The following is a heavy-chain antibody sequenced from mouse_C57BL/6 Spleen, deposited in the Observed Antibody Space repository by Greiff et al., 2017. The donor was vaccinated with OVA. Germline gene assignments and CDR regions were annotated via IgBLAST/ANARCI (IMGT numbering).Heavy chain of an antibody. CDR2: IDPEDGDT. D-gene: IGHD2-5*01. CDR1: GFNIKDYY. CDR3: TTNGIYYSNYGGYYFDY. V-gene: IGHV14-1*01. Sequence: EVQLQQSGAELVRPGASVKLSCTASGFNIKDYYMHWVKQRPEQGLEWIGRIDPEDGDTEYAPKFQGKATMTADTSSNAAYLQLSSLTSEDTAVYYCTTNGIYYSNYGGYYFDYWGQGTTLTVSS. J-gene: IGHJ2*01.